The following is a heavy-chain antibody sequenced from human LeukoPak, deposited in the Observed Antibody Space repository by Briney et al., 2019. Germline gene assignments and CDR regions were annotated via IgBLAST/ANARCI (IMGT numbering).Heavy chain of an antibody. CDR3: ARLHDYSTWFDP. D-gene: IGHD4-11*01. V-gene: IGHV4-59*01. Sequence: SETLSLTCTVSGGSISSYYWSWIRQPPGKGLEWIGDIYYSGSTNYNPSLNRRVTISVDTSKNQFSLKLSSVTAADTAVYYCARLHDYSTWFDPWGQGTLVTVSS. CDR1: GGSISSYY. CDR2: IYYSGST. J-gene: IGHJ5*02.